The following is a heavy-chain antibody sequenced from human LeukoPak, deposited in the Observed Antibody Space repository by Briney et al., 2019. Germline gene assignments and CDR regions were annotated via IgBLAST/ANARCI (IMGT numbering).Heavy chain of an antibody. CDR3: AELGITMIGGV. CDR1: GFTFSSYS. V-gene: IGHV3-21*01. J-gene: IGHJ6*04. D-gene: IGHD3-10*02. Sequence: GGSLRLSCASSGFTFSSYSMNWVRQAPGKGLEWVSSISSSSSYIHYADSVKGRFTISRDNAKNSLDLQMNSLRAEDTAVYYCAELGITMIGGVWGKGTTVTISS. CDR2: ISSSSSYI.